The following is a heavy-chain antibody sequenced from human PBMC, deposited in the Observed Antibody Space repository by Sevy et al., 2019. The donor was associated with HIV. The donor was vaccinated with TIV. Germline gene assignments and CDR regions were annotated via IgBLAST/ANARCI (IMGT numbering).Heavy chain of an antibody. CDR2: IRCDGINK. D-gene: IGHD6-25*01. J-gene: IGHJ6*02. V-gene: IGHV3-30*02. Sequence: GGSLRLSCAASGFRFNNFGMYWVRQAPGKGLEGVAFIRCDGINKCYLDSVKGRSTISRDNSKDTLYLEMKSLRLEDTSIYYCAKGGSGGIDHYGLDVWGQGTTVTVSS. CDR1: GFRFNNFG. CDR3: AKGGSGGIDHYGLDV.